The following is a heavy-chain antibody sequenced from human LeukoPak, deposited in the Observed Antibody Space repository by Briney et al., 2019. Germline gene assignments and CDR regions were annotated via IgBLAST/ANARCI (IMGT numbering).Heavy chain of an antibody. Sequence: SETLSLTCTVSGGSVSSYFWSWIRQPAGKGLEWIGGIYAGGGTNYHPSLKNRVTISVDPSKNQFSLKLNSVPAADTAVYYCARRITGDGYFDYWGQGSLVTVSS. D-gene: IGHD7-27*01. V-gene: IGHV4-4*07. CDR1: GGSVSSYF. CDR2: IYAGGGT. J-gene: IGHJ4*02. CDR3: ARRITGDGYFDY.